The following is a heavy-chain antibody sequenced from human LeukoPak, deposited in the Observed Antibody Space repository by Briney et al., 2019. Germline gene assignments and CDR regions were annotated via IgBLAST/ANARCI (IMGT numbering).Heavy chain of an antibody. CDR3: ARPTTLYSSKGGAFDI. V-gene: IGHV4-34*01. D-gene: IGHD6-13*01. CDR1: GGSFSGYY. CDR2: INHSGST. J-gene: IGHJ3*02. Sequence: SETLSLTCGVYGGSFSGYYWSWIRQPPGKGLGWIGEINHSGSTNYNPSLKSRVTISVDTSKNQFSLKLSSVTAADTAVYYCARPTTLYSSKGGAFDIWGQGTMVTVSS.